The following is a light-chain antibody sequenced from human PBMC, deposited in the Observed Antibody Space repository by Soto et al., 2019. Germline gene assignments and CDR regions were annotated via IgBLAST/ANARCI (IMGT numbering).Light chain of an antibody. CDR3: SSCAGSSNV. CDR1: SSYVGGYNY. CDR2: EAN. J-gene: IGLJ1*01. Sequence: QSALTQPPSASGPPGQSVAISCTGTSSYVGGYNYVSWYQQHPGKAPKLMIYEANKRPSGVPDRFSGSKSGNTASLTVSGLQAEDEADYYCSSCAGSSNVFGTGTKVTVL. V-gene: IGLV2-8*01.